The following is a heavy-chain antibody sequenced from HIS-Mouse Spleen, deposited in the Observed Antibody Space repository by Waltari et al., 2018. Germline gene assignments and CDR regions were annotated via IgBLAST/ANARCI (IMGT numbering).Heavy chain of an antibody. CDR2: IYHSGST. Sequence: QVQLQESGPGLVKPSETLSLTCTVSGYSISSGSYWACVRQPPGKGLEWIGSIYHSGSTYYTPSLKSRVTISVDTSKNQFSLKLSSVTAADTAVYYCARALEYSSSWYYYYYGMDVWGQGTTVTVSS. CDR3: ARALEYSSSWYYYYYGMDV. V-gene: IGHV4-38-2*02. D-gene: IGHD6-13*01. CDR1: GYSISSGSY. J-gene: IGHJ6*02.